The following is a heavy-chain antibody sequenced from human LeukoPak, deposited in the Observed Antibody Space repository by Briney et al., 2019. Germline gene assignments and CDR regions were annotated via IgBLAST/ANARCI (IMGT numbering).Heavy chain of an antibody. CDR3: ARDRPITVSGVVILP. CDR1: GFTFSNHG. V-gene: IGHV3-7*01. CDR2: INEDGSER. J-gene: IGHJ5*02. D-gene: IGHD3-3*01. Sequence: GGSLRLSCAASGFTFSNHGMTWVRQAPGQGLEWVANINEDGSERNYVDSVKGRFTISRDNAKNSLYLQMNSLRGDDTAVYYCARDRPITVSGVVILPWGQGTLVTVSS.